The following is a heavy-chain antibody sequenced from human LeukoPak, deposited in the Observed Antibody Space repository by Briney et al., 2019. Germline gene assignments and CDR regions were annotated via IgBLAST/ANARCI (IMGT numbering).Heavy chain of an antibody. CDR3: AGGRTDIVVVPATLRNYYFDY. V-gene: IGHV3-7*03. CDR1: RFTFSNYW. CDR2: IKQDGSEK. J-gene: IGHJ4*02. Sequence: GGSLRLSCAASRFTFSNYWMSWVRQAPGKGLEWVAHIKQDGSEKYYVDSVKGRFTISRDNAKNSLYLQMNSLRGEDTAVYYCAGGRTDIVVVPATLRNYYFDYWGQGTLVTVSS. D-gene: IGHD2-2*01.